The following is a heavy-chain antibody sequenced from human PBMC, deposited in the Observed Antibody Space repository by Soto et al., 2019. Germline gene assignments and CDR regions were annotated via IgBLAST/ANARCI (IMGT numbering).Heavy chain of an antibody. CDR1: GLAFSTHW. V-gene: IGHV3-7*01. Sequence: GSLRLSCAASGLAFSTHWMTWVRQTPGKGLEWVANINQDGSDKYYVDSVKGRFTISRDNAKNSLYLQMNSLRAEDTALYYCARIAARPFDYWGQGTLVTVSS. CDR2: INQDGSDK. J-gene: IGHJ4*02. CDR3: ARIAARPFDY. D-gene: IGHD6-6*01.